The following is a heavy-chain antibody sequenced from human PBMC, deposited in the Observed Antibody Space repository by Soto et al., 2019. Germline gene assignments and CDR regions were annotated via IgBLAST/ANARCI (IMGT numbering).Heavy chain of an antibody. Sequence: PGGSLRLSCAASGFTFSSYAMSWVRQAPGKGLEWVSAISGSGGSTYYADSVKGRFTISRDNSKNTLYLQMNSLRAEDTAAYYCAKDPSPGPAAVYYFDYWGQGTLVTVSS. D-gene: IGHD2-2*01. CDR3: AKDPSPGPAAVYYFDY. CDR1: GFTFSSYA. J-gene: IGHJ4*02. V-gene: IGHV3-23*01. CDR2: ISGSGGST.